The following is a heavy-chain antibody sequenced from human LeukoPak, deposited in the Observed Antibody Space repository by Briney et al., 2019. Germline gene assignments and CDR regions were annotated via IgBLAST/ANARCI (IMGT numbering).Heavy chain of an antibody. J-gene: IGHJ4*02. V-gene: IGHV3-21*04. CDR3: ASHPSGNYYRYFNY. CDR1: GFTFTTYS. Sequence: GGSPRLSCVASGFTFTTYSMNWVRLAPGKGLEWVSSISSSGDFIHYADSVKGRFTISRDNSKNALYLQMNSLRAEDTAVYYCASHPSGNYYRYFNYWGQGTLVTVSS. CDR2: ISSSGDFI. D-gene: IGHD1-26*01.